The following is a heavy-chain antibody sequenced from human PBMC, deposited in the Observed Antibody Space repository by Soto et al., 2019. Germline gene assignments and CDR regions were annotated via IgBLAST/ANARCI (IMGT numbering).Heavy chain of an antibody. J-gene: IGHJ4*02. CDR1: GYTFTSYD. Sequence: GASVKVSCKASGYTFTSYDINWVRQATGQGLEWMGGIIPIFGTANYAQKFQGRVTITADESTSTAYMELSSLRSEDTAVYYCAAGLRKGTVTLDYWGQGTLVTVSS. V-gene: IGHV1-69*13. CDR3: AAGLRKGTVTLDY. CDR2: IIPIFGTA. D-gene: IGHD4-17*01.